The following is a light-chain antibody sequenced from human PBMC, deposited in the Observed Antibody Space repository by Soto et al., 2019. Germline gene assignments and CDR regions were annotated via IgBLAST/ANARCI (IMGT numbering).Light chain of an antibody. CDR2: EVT. CDR1: RRDVGGYNY. V-gene: IGLV2-14*01. Sequence: QSVLTQPSSLSGSPGQSITISCTGTRRDVGGYNYVSWYQQYPGKSPKLLIYEVTHRPSGVSNRFSGSKSGNTASLTISGLQAEDEADYYCSSYTISNTLPFVFGTGTKVTVL. CDR3: SSYTISNTLPFV. J-gene: IGLJ1*01.